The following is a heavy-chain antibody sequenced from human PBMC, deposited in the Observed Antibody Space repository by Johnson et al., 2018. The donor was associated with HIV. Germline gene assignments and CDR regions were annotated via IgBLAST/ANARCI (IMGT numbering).Heavy chain of an antibody. CDR2: LSGSGDNT. J-gene: IGHJ3*02. CDR3: AKPPSMGADAFDI. V-gene: IGHV3-66*02. Sequence: VQLVESGGGLVQPGGSLRLSCAASGITVGTNYMSWVRQAPGKGLEWVSGLSGSGDNTYYADSVKGRFNISRDNSKNALYLQMSSLRPEDTAVYYCAKPPSMGADAFDIWGQGAMVTVSS. D-gene: IGHD3-16*01. CDR1: GITVGTNY.